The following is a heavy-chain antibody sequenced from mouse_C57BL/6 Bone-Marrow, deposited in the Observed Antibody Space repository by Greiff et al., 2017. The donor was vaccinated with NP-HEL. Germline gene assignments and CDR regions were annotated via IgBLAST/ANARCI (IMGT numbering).Heavy chain of an antibody. CDR3: AGGAYAMDY. Sequence: DVKLVESGGGLVQSGRSLRLSCATSGFTFSDFYMEWVRQAPGKGLEWIAASRNKANDYTTEYSASVKGRFIVSRDTSQSILYLQMNALRAEDTAIYYCAGGAYAMDYWGQGTSVTVSS. CDR2: SRNKANDYTT. V-gene: IGHV7-1*01. CDR1: GFTFSDFY. J-gene: IGHJ4*01.